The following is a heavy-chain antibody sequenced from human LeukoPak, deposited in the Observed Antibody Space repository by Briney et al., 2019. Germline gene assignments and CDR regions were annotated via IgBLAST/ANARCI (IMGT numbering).Heavy chain of an antibody. V-gene: IGHV1-69*01. CDR2: IIPIFGTA. Sequence: SVKVSCKASGGTFSSYAISWVRQAPGQGLEWMGGIIPIFGTANYAQKFQGRVTITADESTSTAYMELSSLRSEDTAVYYCAREGYCSSTSCYNWFDPWGQGTLVTVSS. CDR3: AREGYCSSTSCYNWFDP. CDR1: GGTFSSYA. J-gene: IGHJ5*02. D-gene: IGHD2-2*01.